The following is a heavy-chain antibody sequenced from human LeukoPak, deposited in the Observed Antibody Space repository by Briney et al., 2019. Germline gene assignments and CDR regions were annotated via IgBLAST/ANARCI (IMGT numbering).Heavy chain of an antibody. CDR2: INHSGST. J-gene: IGHJ4*02. Sequence: SETLSLTCAVYGGSFSGYYWSWIRQPPGKGLEWIGEINHSGSTNYNPSLKSRVTISVDTSKNQFSLKRSSVTAADTAVYYCARGDGGYGYWGQGTLVTVSS. V-gene: IGHV4-34*01. CDR1: GGSFSGYY. CDR3: ARGDGGYGY. D-gene: IGHD1-1*01.